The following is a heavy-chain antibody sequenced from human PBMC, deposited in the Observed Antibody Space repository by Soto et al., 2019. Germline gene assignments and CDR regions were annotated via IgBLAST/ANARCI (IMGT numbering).Heavy chain of an antibody. D-gene: IGHD6-6*01. CDR2: ISSGGSYI. CDR1: GFTFSSYS. J-gene: IGHJ4*02. CDR3: VRLRRDGLSSFDY. V-gene: IGHV3-21*01. Sequence: GGSLRLSCAASGFTFSSYSMNWVRQAPGKGLEWVSSISSGGSYIYYADSLKGRFSISRDNAKNSLHLQMNSLRAEDTAVYYCVRLRRDGLSSFDYWGQGTLVTVSS.